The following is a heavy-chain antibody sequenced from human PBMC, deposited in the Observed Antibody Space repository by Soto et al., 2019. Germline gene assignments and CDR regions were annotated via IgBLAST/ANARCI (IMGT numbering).Heavy chain of an antibody. CDR1: GFTFSSYA. Sequence: EVQLLESGGGLVQPGGSLRLSCAASGFTFSSYAMRWVRQAPGKGLEWVSAISGSGGSTYYADSVKGRFTISRDNSKNTVYLQMHSLRGEDKAVYYCARRGSGSYYDYWGQGTLVTVSS. J-gene: IGHJ4*02. CDR3: ARRGSGSYYDY. D-gene: IGHD1-26*01. V-gene: IGHV3-23*01. CDR2: ISGSGGST.